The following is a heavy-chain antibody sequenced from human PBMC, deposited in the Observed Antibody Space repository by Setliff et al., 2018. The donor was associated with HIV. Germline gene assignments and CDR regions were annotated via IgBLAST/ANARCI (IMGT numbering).Heavy chain of an antibody. J-gene: IGHJ6*02. V-gene: IGHV4-38-2*02. D-gene: IGHD3-10*01. CDR2: VHHSGST. Sequence: PSETLSLTCAVSGYSISSAYYWGWIRQPPGKGLEWIGGVHHSGSTHYNPSLKSRVTISGQTSKNQFSLEMTSVTAADTATYYCARDKVAWVRGARPPDYYYYGLDVWGQGTTVTVSS. CDR3: ARDKVAWVRGARPPDYYYYGLDV. CDR1: GYSISSAYY.